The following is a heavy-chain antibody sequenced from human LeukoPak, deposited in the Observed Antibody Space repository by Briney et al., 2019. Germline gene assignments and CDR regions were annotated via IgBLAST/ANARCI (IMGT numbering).Heavy chain of an antibody. CDR3: AASRSGYYPGGFDY. D-gene: IGHD3-3*01. CDR2: ISWNSGNM. CDR1: GFIFDDYA. Sequence: GGSLRLSCAASGFIFDDYAMHWVRQAPGKGLEWVSGISWNSGNMDYADSVKGRFTISRDNARNSLYLQMNSLRAEDTAVYYCAASRSGYYPGGFDYWGQGTLVTVSS. V-gene: IGHV3-9*01. J-gene: IGHJ4*02.